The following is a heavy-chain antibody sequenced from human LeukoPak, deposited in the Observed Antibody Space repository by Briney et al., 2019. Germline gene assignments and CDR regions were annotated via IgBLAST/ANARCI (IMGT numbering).Heavy chain of an antibody. D-gene: IGHD6-13*01. CDR3: ARSTAAGASDY. Sequence: SETLSLTCTVSGGSISSYYWSWIRQPPGKGLEWIGEINHSGSTNYNPSLKSRVTISVDTSKNQFSLKLSSVTAADTAVYYCARSTAAGASDYWGQGTLVTVSS. V-gene: IGHV4-34*01. J-gene: IGHJ4*02. CDR2: INHSGST. CDR1: GGSISSYY.